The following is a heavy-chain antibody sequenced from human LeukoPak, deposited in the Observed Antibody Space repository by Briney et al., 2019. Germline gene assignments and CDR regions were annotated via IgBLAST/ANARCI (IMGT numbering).Heavy chain of an antibody. CDR3: ARDLIPVTYWFDP. CDR2: IYHSGST. Sequence: SETLSLTCTVSGYSISGGYYWGWIRQPPGEGLEWIGSIYHSGSTYYNPSLKSRVTISVDTSKNQFSLKLSSVTAADTAVYYCARDLIPVTYWFDPWGQGTLVTVSS. D-gene: IGHD3-16*01. V-gene: IGHV4-38-2*02. J-gene: IGHJ5*02. CDR1: GYSISGGYY.